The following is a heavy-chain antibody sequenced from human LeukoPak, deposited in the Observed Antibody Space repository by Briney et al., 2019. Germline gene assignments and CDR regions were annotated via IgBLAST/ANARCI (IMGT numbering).Heavy chain of an antibody. CDR3: AKDLGYSSSSFAFDY. J-gene: IGHJ4*02. D-gene: IGHD6-6*01. Sequence: PGGSLRLSCAASGFTFDDYTMHWVRQAPGKGLEWVSLISWDGGSTYYADSVKGRFTISRGNSKNSLYLQMNSLRTEDTALYYCAKDLGYSSSSFAFDYWGQGTLVTVSS. V-gene: IGHV3-43*01. CDR2: ISWDGGST. CDR1: GFTFDDYT.